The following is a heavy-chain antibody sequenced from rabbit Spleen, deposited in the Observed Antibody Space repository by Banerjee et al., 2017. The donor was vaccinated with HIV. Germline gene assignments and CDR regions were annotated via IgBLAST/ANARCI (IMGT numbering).Heavy chain of an antibody. Sequence: QEQLVESGGGLVKPEGSLKLSCTASGFSFSNKAVMCWVRQAPGKGLEWIGYIDPIFGSTYYASWVNGRFTISSHNAQNTLYLQLNSLTAADTATYFCARGGNGWDYSFGLWGPGTLVTVS. CDR2: IDPIFGST. CDR1: GFSFSNKA. J-gene: IGHJ4*01. D-gene: IGHD4-2*01. V-gene: IGHV1S47*01. CDR3: ARGGNGWDYSFGL.